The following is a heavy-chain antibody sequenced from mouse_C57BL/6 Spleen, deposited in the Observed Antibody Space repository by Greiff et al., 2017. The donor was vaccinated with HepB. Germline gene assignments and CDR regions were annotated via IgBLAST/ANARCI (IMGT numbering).Heavy chain of an antibody. CDR1: GFSLTSYG. CDR2: IWSGGST. D-gene: IGHD2-2*01. J-gene: IGHJ4*01. V-gene: IGHV2-2*01. CDR3: ARLGYDVVYYAMDY. Sequence: QVQLKESGPGLVQPSQSLSITCTVSGFSLTSYGVPWVRQSPGKGLEWLGVIWSGGSTDYNAAFISRLSISKDNSKSQVFFKMNSLQADDTAIYYCARLGYDVVYYAMDYWGKGTSVTVSS.